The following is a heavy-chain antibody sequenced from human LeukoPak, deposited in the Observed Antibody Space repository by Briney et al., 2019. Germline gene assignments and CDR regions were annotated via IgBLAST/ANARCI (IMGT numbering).Heavy chain of an antibody. J-gene: IGHJ4*02. CDR1: GYKFDAYG. CDR3: ARPASGWYSAAFDY. D-gene: IGHD6-19*01. V-gene: IGHV3-20*04. Sequence: GGSLRLSCAASGYKFDAYGMGWVRQATGKGLEWVSGLNWRGDRTGYADSVKGPFTISRDNTKNSMYLQMDSLRGEDTALYYCARPASGWYSAAFDYWGQGTLVTVSS. CDR2: LNWRGDRT.